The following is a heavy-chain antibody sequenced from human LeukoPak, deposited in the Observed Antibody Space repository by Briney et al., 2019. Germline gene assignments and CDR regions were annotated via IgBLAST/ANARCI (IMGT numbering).Heavy chain of an antibody. V-gene: IGHV3-53*01. CDR1: GFTVISNY. J-gene: IGHJ4*02. CDR3: ARGSGYYRYYFDY. D-gene: IGHD3-22*01. CDR2: IYSGGST. Sequence: SGGSLRLSCAASGFTVISNYMSWVRQAPGKGLEWVSVIYSGGSTYYADSVKGRFTISRDNSKNTLYLQMNSLRAEDTAVYYCARGSGYYRYYFDYWGQGTLVTVSS.